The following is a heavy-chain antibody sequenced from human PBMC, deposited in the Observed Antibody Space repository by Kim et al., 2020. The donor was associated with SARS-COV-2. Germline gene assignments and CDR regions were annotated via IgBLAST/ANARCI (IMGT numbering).Heavy chain of an antibody. J-gene: IGHJ6*02. CDR3: ARDIGYYYGSGSYYPPYYYGMDV. Sequence: GGSLRLSCAASGFTFSSYGMHWVRQAPGKGLEWVAVIWYDGSNKYYADSVKGRFTISRDNSKNTLYLQMNSLRAEDTAVYYCARDIGYYYGSGSYYPPYYYGMDVWGQGTTVTVSS. CDR2: IWYDGSNK. V-gene: IGHV3-33*01. CDR1: GFTFSSYG. D-gene: IGHD3-10*01.